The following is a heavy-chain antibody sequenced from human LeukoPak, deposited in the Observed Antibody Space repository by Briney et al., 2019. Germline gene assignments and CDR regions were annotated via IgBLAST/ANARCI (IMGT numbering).Heavy chain of an antibody. Sequence: PSETLSLTCTVSGGSMSSSCCSWGWIRQPPGKGLGWIGSAHYSGSTYYNPSLKSRVTISVDTSKNQFSLKLSSVTAADTAVYDCARLTGTYYYYYMDVWGKGTTVTVSS. CDR2: AHYSGST. D-gene: IGHD7-27*01. CDR3: ARLTGTYYYYYMDV. V-gene: IGHV4-39*07. CDR1: GGSMSSSCCS. J-gene: IGHJ6*03.